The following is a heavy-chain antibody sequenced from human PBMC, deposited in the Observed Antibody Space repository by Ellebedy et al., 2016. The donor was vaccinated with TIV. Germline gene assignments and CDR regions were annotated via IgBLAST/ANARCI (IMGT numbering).Heavy chain of an antibody. V-gene: IGHV3-33*03. CDR1: GFTFSSYG. J-gene: IGHJ6*03. D-gene: IGHD1-14*01. Sequence: GESLKISCAASGFTFSSYGMHWVRQAPGKGLEWVAVIWYDGSNKYYADSVKGRFTISRDTSKNTLHLQMNSLRAEDTALYYCATSKYGIPTNGAPRYHYYYMDGWGKGTTVTVSS. CDR2: IWYDGSNK. CDR3: ATSKYGIPTNGAPRYHYYYMDG.